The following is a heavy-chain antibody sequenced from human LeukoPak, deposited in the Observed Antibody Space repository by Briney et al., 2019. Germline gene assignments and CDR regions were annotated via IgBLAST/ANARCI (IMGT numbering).Heavy chain of an antibody. CDR2: IRYDGSNK. D-gene: IGHD1-26*01. Sequence: PGGSLRLSCAASGFTFSSYGMHWVRQAPGKGLEWVAFIRYDGSNKYYADSVKGRFTISRDNSKNTLYLQMNSLRAEDTAVYYCAKPYSGSYGGWFDPWGQGTLVTVSS. J-gene: IGHJ5*02. CDR3: AKPYSGSYGGWFDP. CDR1: GFTFSSYG. V-gene: IGHV3-30*02.